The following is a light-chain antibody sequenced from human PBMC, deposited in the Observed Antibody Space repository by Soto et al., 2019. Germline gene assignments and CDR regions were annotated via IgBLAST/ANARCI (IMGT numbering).Light chain of an antibody. Sequence: EIVLTQAPATLSLSPGDTATLSCRASQSVSSYLAWYPQKPGQAPRLLIYDASNRATGIPARFSGSGSGTDFTLTIGSLEPEDFAVYYCQHRSNWPRTFGQGTKVEIK. V-gene: IGKV3-11*01. CDR3: QHRSNWPRT. CDR2: DAS. J-gene: IGKJ2*01. CDR1: QSVSSY.